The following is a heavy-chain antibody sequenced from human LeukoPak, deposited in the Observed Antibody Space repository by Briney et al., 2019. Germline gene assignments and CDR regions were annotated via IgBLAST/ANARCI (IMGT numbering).Heavy chain of an antibody. CDR3: ARTAARRFDY. V-gene: IGHV1-46*01. CDR2: INPTGGST. D-gene: IGHD6-6*01. Sequence: RQAPGXGLEWMGIINPTGGSTTYAQKFQGRVTMTRDTSTSTVYMELSSLRSDDTAVYYCARTAARRFDYWGQGTLVTVSS. J-gene: IGHJ4*02.